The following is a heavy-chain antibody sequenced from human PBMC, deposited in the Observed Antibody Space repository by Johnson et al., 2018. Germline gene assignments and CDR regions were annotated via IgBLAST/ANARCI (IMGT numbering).Heavy chain of an antibody. Sequence: VQLVQSGGGLVKPGGSLRLSCAASGFTFSSYSMNWVRQAPGKGLEWVSSISSSSSYIHYADSLKGLFTISGDNAKNSLYLQMNSLRAEDTAVYYCARSQSAYYGDYVGAEYFQHWGQGTLVTVSS. J-gene: IGHJ1*01. D-gene: IGHD4-17*01. CDR3: ARSQSAYYGDYVGAEYFQH. V-gene: IGHV3-21*01. CDR1: GFTFSSYS. CDR2: ISSSSSYI.